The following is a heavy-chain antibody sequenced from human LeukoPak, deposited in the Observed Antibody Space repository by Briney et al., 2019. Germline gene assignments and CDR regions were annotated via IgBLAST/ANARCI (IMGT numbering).Heavy chain of an antibody. Sequence: PGGSLRLSCAASGFTFSSYWMSWVRQAPGKGLEWVAFIRYDGSNKYYADSVKGRFTISRDNSKNTLYLQMNSLRAKDTAVYYCAKDEDVVVPAAFDYWGQGTLVTVSS. J-gene: IGHJ4*02. CDR3: AKDEDVVVPAAFDY. CDR2: IRYDGSNK. D-gene: IGHD2-2*01. CDR1: GFTFSSYW. V-gene: IGHV3-30*02.